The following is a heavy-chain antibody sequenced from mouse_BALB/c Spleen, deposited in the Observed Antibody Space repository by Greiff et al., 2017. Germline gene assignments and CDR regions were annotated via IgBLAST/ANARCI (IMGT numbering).Heavy chain of an antibody. D-gene: IGHD2-14*01. CDR1: GFTFNTYA. V-gene: IGHV10-1*02. J-gene: IGHJ3*01. CDR2: IRSKSNNYAT. Sequence: GGGLVQPKGSLKLSCAASGFTFNTYAMNWVRQAPGKGLEWVARIRSKSNNYATYYADSVKDRFTISRDDSQSMLYLQMNNLKTEDTAMYYCVGGYDRFAYWGQGTLVTVSA. CDR3: VGGYDRFAY.